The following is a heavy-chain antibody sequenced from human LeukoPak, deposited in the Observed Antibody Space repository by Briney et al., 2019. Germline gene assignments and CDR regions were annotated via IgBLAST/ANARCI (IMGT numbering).Heavy chain of an antibody. CDR2: ISSSGSTI. CDR1: GFTFSSYE. V-gene: IGHV3-48*03. Sequence: PGGSLRLSCAASGFTFSSYEMNWVRQPPGKGLEWVSYISSSGSTIYYADSVKGQFPIYRDNAKNSLYLEMNSLRAEDTAVYYCARSMITFGGVFDYWGQGTLVTVSS. J-gene: IGHJ4*02. CDR3: ARSMITFGGVFDY. D-gene: IGHD3-16*01.